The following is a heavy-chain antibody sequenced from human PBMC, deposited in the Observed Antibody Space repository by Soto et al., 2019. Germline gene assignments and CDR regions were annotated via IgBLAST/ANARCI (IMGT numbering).Heavy chain of an antibody. D-gene: IGHD4-17*01. V-gene: IGHV1-46*01. CDR2: INPSGGST. CDR3: ARHDYGGNSIDY. J-gene: IGHJ4*02. Sequence: QVQLVQSGAEVKKPGASVKVSCKASGYTFTSYYMHWVRQAPGQGLEWMGIINPSGGSTRYAQKFQGRVPMTRDPSPSTGYREPSSLRSEDTAVYYWARHDYGGNSIDYWGQGTLVTGSS. CDR1: GYTFTSYY.